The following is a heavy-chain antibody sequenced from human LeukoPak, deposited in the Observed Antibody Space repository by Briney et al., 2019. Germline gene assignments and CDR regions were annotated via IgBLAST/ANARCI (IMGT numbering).Heavy chain of an antibody. CDR2: IYYSGST. V-gene: IGHV4-30-4*08. D-gene: IGHD6-13*01. CDR1: GGSISSGDYY. CDR3: ARAGHSSSWYSLDY. Sequence: PSQTLSLTCTVSGGSISSGDYYWGWIRQPPGKGLEWIGYIYYSGSTYYNPSLKSRVTISVDTSKNQFSLKLSSVTAADTAVYYCARAGHSSSWYSLDYWGQGTLVTVSS. J-gene: IGHJ4*02.